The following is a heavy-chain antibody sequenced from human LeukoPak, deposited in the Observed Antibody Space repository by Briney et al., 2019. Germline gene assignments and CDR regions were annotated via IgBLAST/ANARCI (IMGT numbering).Heavy chain of an antibody. J-gene: IGHJ6*03. CDR1: GFTFSDYY. Sequence: GGSLRLSCAASGFTFSDYYMSWIRQAPGEGLEWVSYISSSGSTIYYADSVKGRFTISRDNAKNSLYLQINSLRAEDTAVYYCARFGPAATEFTQYYYYYMDVWGKGTTVTVSS. CDR2: ISSSGSTI. CDR3: ARFGPAATEFTQYYYYYMDV. V-gene: IGHV3-11*04. D-gene: IGHD2-2*01.